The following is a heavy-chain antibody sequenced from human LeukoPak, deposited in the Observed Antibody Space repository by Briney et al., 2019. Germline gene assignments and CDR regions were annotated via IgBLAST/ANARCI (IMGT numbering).Heavy chain of an antibody. V-gene: IGHV1-69*13. D-gene: IGHD3-16*02. Sequence: GASVKVSCKASGGTFSSYAISWVRQAPGQGLEWMGGIIPILGTANYAQKFQGRVTITADESTSTAYMELSSLRSEDTAVYYCARDRYDYVWGSYRYLGYWGQGTLVTVSS. CDR1: GGTFSSYA. CDR3: ARDRYDYVWGSYRYLGY. J-gene: IGHJ4*02. CDR2: IIPILGTA.